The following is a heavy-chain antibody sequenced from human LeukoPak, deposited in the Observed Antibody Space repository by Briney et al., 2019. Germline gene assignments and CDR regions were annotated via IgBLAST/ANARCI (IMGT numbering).Heavy chain of an antibody. CDR2: ITGSGGST. CDR3: AKGGGSGTYYVVH. D-gene: IGHD1-26*01. CDR1: GFTFSSYA. J-gene: IGHJ5*02. Sequence: GGSLRLSCAASGFTFSSYAMSWVRQAPGKGPEWVSAITGSGGSTYYADSVKGRFTISRDNSKNTLYLQMNSLRAEDTAVYYCAKGGGSGTYYVVHWGQGTLVTVSS. V-gene: IGHV3-23*01.